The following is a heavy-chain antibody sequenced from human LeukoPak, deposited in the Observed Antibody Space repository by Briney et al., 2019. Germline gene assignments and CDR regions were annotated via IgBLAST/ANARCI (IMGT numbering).Heavy chain of an antibody. V-gene: IGHV3-23*01. CDR1: GFTFSSYS. Sequence: GGSLRLSCAASGFTFSSYSMNWVRQAPGKGLEWVSAISGSGGSTYYADSVKGRFTISRDNSKNTLYLQMNSLRAEDTAVYYCAKDPPYYYDSSGYSSDAFDIWGQGTMVTVSS. J-gene: IGHJ3*02. D-gene: IGHD3-22*01. CDR3: AKDPPYYYDSSGYSSDAFDI. CDR2: ISGSGGST.